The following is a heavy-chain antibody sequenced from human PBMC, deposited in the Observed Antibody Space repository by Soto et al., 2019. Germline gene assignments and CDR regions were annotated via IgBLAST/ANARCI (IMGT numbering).Heavy chain of an antibody. Sequence: QVQLVQSGAEVKKPGASVKVSCKVSGYTLTELSMHWVRQAPGKGLEWMGGFDPEDGETIYAQKFQGRVIMTEDTSTDTAYMELSSLRSEDTAVYYCTCYGGNPTRRINYFDYWGQGTLVTVSS. CDR1: GYTLTELS. J-gene: IGHJ4*02. V-gene: IGHV1-24*01. CDR2: FDPEDGET. CDR3: TCYGGNPTRRINYFDY. D-gene: IGHD4-17*01.